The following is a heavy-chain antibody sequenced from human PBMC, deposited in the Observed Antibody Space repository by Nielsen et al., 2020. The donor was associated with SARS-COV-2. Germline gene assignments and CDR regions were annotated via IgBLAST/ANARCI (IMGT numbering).Heavy chain of an antibody. D-gene: IGHD3-10*01. J-gene: IGHJ4*02. V-gene: IGHV3-30*04. CDR2: ISYDGSNK. Sequence: VRQAPGKGLEWVAVISYDGSNKYYADSVKGRFTISRDNSKNTLYLQMNSLRAEDTAVYYCARGRRKSYGSGSYYNVGYFDYWGQGTLVTVSS. CDR3: ARGRRKSYGSGSYYNVGYFDY.